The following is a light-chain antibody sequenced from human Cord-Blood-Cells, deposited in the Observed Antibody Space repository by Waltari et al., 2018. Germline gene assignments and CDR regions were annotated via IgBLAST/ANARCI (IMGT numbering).Light chain of an antibody. J-gene: IGLJ1*01. CDR3: CSYAGSSTYV. V-gene: IGLV2-23*01. Sequence: QSALTQPASVSGSPGPSITISCTGTSSDVGSYNLVSWYQQHPGKAPNLMIYEGSKQPSGVSNSYSGSKSGNTASLTISGLQAEDEADYYCCSYAGSSTYVFGTGTKVTVL. CDR1: SSDVGSYNL. CDR2: EGS.